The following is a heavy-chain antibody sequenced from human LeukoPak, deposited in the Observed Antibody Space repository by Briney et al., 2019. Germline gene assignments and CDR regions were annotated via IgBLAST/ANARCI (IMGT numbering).Heavy chain of an antibody. CDR3: ARRSLTTGGHAFDV. J-gene: IGHJ3*01. CDR1: GFTFSDHN. V-gene: IGHV3-11*01. CDR2: MSGSGI. Sequence: PGASLRLSCAATGFTFSDHNMGWMRQAPGKGLEWTSYMSGSGIYYADSVKGRFTISRDNAKNSLYLQMSSLRAEDSAVYFCARRSLTTGGHAFDVWGQGTVVTVSS. D-gene: IGHD1-1*01.